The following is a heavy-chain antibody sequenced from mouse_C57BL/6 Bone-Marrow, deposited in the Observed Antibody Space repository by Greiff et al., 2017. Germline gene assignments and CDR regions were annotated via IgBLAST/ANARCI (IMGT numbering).Heavy chain of an antibody. Sequence: VQLQQPGTELVKPGASVKLSCKASGYSFTSYWMHWVKQRPGQGLEWIGNINPSNGGTNYNEKFKSKATLTVDKSSSTADMQLSSLTSEDSAVYYCARSGVRGAWFAYWGQGTLVTVSA. V-gene: IGHV1-53*01. D-gene: IGHD4-1*01. CDR1: GYSFTSYW. J-gene: IGHJ3*01. CDR2: INPSNGGT. CDR3: ARSGVRGAWFAY.